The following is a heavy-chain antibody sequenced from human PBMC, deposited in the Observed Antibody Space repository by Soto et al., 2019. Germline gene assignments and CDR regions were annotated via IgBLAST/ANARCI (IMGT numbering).Heavy chain of an antibody. V-gene: IGHV4-59*01. CDR3: ARGVGTVNTLLWYFDL. J-gene: IGHJ2*01. CDR1: GGSISSYY. CDR2: IYYSGST. Sequence: QVQLQESGPGLVKPSETLSLTCTVSGGSISSYYWSWIRQPPGKGLEWIGYIYYSGSTNYNPSLKSRVTISGDTSKNQFPLELSSVTAADTAVYYCARGVGTVNTLLWYFDLWGRGTLVTVSS. D-gene: IGHD4-17*01.